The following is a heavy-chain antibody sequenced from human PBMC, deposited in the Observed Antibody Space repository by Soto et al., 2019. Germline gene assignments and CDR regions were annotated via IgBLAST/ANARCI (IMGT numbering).Heavy chain of an antibody. CDR2: ISYDGSNK. J-gene: IGHJ4*02. D-gene: IGHD4-17*01. CDR3: AKDLYGDYGRYFDY. V-gene: IGHV3-30*18. CDR1: GFTFSSYG. Sequence: QPGGSLRLSCAASGFTFSSYGMHWVRQAPGKGLEWVAVISYDGSNKYYADSVKGRFTISRDNSKNTLYLQMNSLRAEDTAVYYCAKDLYGDYGRYFDYWGQGTLVTVSS.